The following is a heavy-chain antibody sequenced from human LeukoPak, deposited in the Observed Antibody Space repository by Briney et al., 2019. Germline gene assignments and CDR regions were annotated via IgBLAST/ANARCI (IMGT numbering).Heavy chain of an antibody. V-gene: IGHV4-59*01. Sequence: SETPSLTCTVSGGSISSYYWSWIRQPPGKGLEWIGYIYYSGSTNYNPSLKSRVTISVDTSKNQFSLKLSSVTAADTAVYYCARGPIFGVVTTWGQGTLVTVSS. D-gene: IGHD3-3*01. J-gene: IGHJ4*02. CDR1: GGSISSYY. CDR3: ARGPIFGVVTT. CDR2: IYYSGST.